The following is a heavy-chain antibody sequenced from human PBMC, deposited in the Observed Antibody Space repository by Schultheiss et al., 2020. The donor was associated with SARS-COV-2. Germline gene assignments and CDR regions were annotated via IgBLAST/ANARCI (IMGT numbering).Heavy chain of an antibody. J-gene: IGHJ6*02. CDR1: GFTVSSNY. CDR3: ARDPDSSPPWDGMDV. V-gene: IGHV3-48*02. Sequence: GESLKISCAASGFTVSSNYMSWVRQAPGKGLEWVSYISSSSSTIYYADSVKGRFTISRDNAKNSLYLQMNSLRDEDTAVYYCARDPDSSPPWDGMDVWGQGTTVTVSS. D-gene: IGHD3-22*01. CDR2: ISSSSSTI.